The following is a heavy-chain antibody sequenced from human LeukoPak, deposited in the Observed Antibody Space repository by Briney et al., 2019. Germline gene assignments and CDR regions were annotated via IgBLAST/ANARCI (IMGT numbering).Heavy chain of an antibody. V-gene: IGHV3-11*01. CDR2: INIGGTNT. CDR3: ATDGAGFDT. J-gene: IGHJ5*02. Sequence: GGSLRLSCAASGFTFNDYYMRWLRQAPGKGVEWLSYINIGGTNTHYADSVKGRFTISRDNAKKSLYLEMNNLRAEDTAVYYCATDGAGFDTWGQGVLITVSS. CDR1: GFTFNDYY.